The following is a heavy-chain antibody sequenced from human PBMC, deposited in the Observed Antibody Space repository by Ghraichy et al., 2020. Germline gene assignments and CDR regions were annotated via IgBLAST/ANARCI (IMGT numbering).Heavy chain of an antibody. CDR1: GYTFTGYY. V-gene: IGHV1-2*06. Sequence: ASVQVSCKASGYTFTGYYMHWVRQAPGQGLEWMGRINPNSGGTNYAQKFQGRVTMTRDTSISTAYMELSRLRSDDTAVYYCARGGYDFWSGYYSDYYYYMDVWGKGTTVTVSS. J-gene: IGHJ6*03. CDR3: ARGGYDFWSGYYSDYYYYMDV. D-gene: IGHD3-3*01. CDR2: INPNSGGT.